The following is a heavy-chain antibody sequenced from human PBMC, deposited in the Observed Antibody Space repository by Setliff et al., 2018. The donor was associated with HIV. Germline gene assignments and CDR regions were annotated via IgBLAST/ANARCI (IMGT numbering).Heavy chain of an antibody. CDR2: ISGSGGST. D-gene: IGHD3-22*01. CDR1: A. J-gene: IGHJ4*02. V-gene: IGHV3-23*01. CDR3: ARAYNVYDYRSDSSGYDY. Sequence: ASGWVRQAPGKGLEWVSAISGSGGSTYYADSVKGRFIASTDNAKNSLFLEMNSLKAEDTAVYYCARAYNVYDYRSDSSGYDYWGQGTLVTVSS.